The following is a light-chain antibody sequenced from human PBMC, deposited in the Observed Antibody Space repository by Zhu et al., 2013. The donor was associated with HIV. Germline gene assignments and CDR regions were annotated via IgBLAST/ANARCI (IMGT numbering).Light chain of an antibody. CDR3: LSYDNSLSGAL. Sequence: QSVLTQPPSVSAAPGQRVTISCSGNSSNIVNNYVAWYLQRPGTAPKLVIYDTNKRPSGVPDRFSGSKSGTSASLAITGLQADDEADYYCLSYDNSLSGALFGGGTRLTVL. V-gene: IGLV1-51*01. CDR2: DTN. CDR1: SSNIVNNY. J-gene: IGLJ2*01.